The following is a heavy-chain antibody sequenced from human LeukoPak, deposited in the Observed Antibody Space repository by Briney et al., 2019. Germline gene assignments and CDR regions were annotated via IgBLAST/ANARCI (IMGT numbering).Heavy chain of an antibody. CDR1: DFTFKTYP. J-gene: IGHJ3*02. CDR3: AKDSRWPNDAFDI. Sequence: GGSLRLSCAVSDFTFKTYPMSWLRQAPGKGLEWVSAIGVSGDTYYAGSVKGRFTISRDNSKNTVYLQMNSLRAGDTAVYYCAKDSRWPNDAFDIWGQGTLVTVSS. D-gene: IGHD6-13*01. CDR2: IGVSGDT. V-gene: IGHV3-23*01.